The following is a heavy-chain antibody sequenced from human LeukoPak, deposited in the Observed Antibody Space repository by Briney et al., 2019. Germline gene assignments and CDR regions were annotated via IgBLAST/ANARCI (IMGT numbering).Heavy chain of an antibody. CDR2: IGTAGDT. J-gene: IGHJ6*03. CDR3: ARGAAAGTGLTYMDV. Sequence: PGGSLRLSCAASGFTFSSYDMHWVRQATGKGLKWVSAIGTAGDTYYPGSVKGRFTISRENAKNSLYLQMNSLRAGDTAVYYCARGAAAGTGLTYMDVWGKGTTVTGSS. V-gene: IGHV3-13*01. D-gene: IGHD6-13*01. CDR1: GFTFSSYD.